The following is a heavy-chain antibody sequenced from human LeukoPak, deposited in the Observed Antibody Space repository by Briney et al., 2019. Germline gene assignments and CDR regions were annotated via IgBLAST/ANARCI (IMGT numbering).Heavy chain of an antibody. J-gene: IGHJ4*02. CDR1: GGSFSGYY. Sequence: SSETLSLTCAVYGGSFSGYYWSWIRQPPGKGLEWIGEINHSGSTNYNPSLKSRVTISVDTSKNQFSLRLSSVTAADTAVYYCARLSGYDWESFHDYWGQGTLVTVSS. CDR3: ARLSGYDWESFHDY. V-gene: IGHV4-34*01. D-gene: IGHD5-12*01. CDR2: INHSGST.